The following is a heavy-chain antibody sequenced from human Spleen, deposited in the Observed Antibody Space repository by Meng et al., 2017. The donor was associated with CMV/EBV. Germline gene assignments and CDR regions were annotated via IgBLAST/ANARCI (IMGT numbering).Heavy chain of an antibody. D-gene: IGHD3-3*01. CDR2: IYYSGST. V-gene: IGHV4-59*01. CDR1: GGSISSYY. J-gene: IGHJ5*02. Sequence: SETLSLTCTVSGGSISSYYWSWIRQPPGKGLEWIGYIYYSGSTNYNPSLKSRVTISVDTSKNQFSLKLSSVTAADTAVYYCARGGDDFWSGYYLGWFDPWGQGTLVTVSS. CDR3: ARGGDDFWSGYYLGWFDP.